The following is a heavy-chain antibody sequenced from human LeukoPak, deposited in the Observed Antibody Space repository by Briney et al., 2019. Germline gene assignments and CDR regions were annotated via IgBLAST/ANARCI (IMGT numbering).Heavy chain of an antibody. CDR2: ISSSSSYT. J-gene: IGHJ4*02. CDR1: GFTFSDYY. CDR3: ARDRGRLGSGSYRYFDY. V-gene: IGHV3-11*05. D-gene: IGHD3-10*01. Sequence: SGGSLRLSCAASGFTFSDYYMSWIRQAPGKGLEWVSYISSSSSYTNYADSVKGRFTISRDNAKNSLYLQMNSLRAEDTAVHYCARDRGRLGSGSYRYFDYWGQGTLVTVSS.